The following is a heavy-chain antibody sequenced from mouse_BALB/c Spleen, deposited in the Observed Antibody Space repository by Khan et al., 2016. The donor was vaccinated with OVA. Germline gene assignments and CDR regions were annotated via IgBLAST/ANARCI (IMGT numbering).Heavy chain of an antibody. CDR2: INSNGGST. Sequence: EVQLQESGGGLVQPGGSLKLSCAASGFTFSSYGMSWVRQTPDKRLELVATINSNGGSTYYPDSVKGRFTISRDKAKNTLYLQMSSLKSEDTAMYYCARMARTINWGQGTTLTVSS. J-gene: IGHJ2*01. CDR1: GFTFSSYG. V-gene: IGHV5-6-3*01. CDR3: ARMARTIN.